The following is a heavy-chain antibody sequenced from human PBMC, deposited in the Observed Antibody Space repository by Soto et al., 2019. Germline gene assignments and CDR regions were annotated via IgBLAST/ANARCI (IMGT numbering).Heavy chain of an antibody. J-gene: IGHJ4*02. V-gene: IGHV5-51*01. CDR2: SYPVDSDV. CDR1: GYNFIHYY. CDR3: AKQRKVTPVVRQMIFDA. D-gene: IGHD3-16*01. Sequence: RGESLKISCQASGYNFIHYYIAVVRQKAGRGLEGVGLSYPVDSDVRYSPSVQGQVSISVDRSAETAFLQWNSLKASDSGTYYCAKQRKVTPVVRQMIFDAWGQGTLVPVPS.